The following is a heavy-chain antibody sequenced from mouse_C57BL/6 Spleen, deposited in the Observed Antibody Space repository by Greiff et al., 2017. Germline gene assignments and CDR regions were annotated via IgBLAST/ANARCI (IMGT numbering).Heavy chain of an antibody. Sequence: VQLQQSGAELAKPGASVKLSCKASGYTFTSYWMHWVKQRPGQGLEWFGYNNPSSGYTKYNQKFKDKATLTADKSSSTAYMQLSSLTYEDSAVYYCALMVTTSYYYAMDYWGKGTSVTVSS. CDR1: GYTFTSYW. V-gene: IGHV1-7*01. D-gene: IGHD2-2*01. J-gene: IGHJ4*01. CDR3: ALMVTTSYYYAMDY. CDR2: NNPSSGYT.